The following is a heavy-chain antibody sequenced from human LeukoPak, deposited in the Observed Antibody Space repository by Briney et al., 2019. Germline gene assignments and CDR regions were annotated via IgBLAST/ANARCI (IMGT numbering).Heavy chain of an antibody. CDR3: ARVEEELELPQYYFDD. CDR2: INPNSGGT. J-gene: IGHJ4*02. V-gene: IGHV1-2*02. CDR1: GYTFTGYY. Sequence: ASVKVSCKASGYTFTGYYMHWVRQAPGQGLEWMGWINPNSGGTNYAQKFQGRVTMTRDTSISTAYMELSRLRSDDTAVYYCARVEEELELPQYYFDDWGQASLVTVSS. D-gene: IGHD1-7*01.